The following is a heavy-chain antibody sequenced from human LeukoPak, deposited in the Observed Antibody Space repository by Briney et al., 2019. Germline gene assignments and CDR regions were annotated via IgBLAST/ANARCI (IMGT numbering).Heavy chain of an antibody. CDR3: ARDPSYDFWSGYLPVDY. D-gene: IGHD3-3*01. CDR2: ISAYNGNT. CDR1: GGTFSSYV. V-gene: IGHV1-18*01. Sequence: SVKVTCKASGGTFSSYVISWVRQPPGQGLDWMGWISAYNGNTNYAQKLQGRVTMTTDTSTSTAYMELRSLRSDDTAVYYCARDPSYDFWSGYLPVDYWGQGTLVTVSS. J-gene: IGHJ4*02.